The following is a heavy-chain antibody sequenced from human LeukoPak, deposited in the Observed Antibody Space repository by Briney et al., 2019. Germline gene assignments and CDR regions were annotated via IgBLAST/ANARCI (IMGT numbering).Heavy chain of an antibody. D-gene: IGHD6-6*01. J-gene: IGHJ4*02. CDR1: GFTFTKYW. CDR3: ARVSGDRYSSSAADY. Sequence: GDSLRLSCAASGFTFTKYWMTWVRQAPGKGLEWVASISYDGVDKYYADSLKDRFTMSRDNSKNSIYLQMNSLRVEDTAMYYCARVSGDRYSSSAADYWGQGTLVTVSS. CDR2: ISYDGVDK. V-gene: IGHV3-30-3*01.